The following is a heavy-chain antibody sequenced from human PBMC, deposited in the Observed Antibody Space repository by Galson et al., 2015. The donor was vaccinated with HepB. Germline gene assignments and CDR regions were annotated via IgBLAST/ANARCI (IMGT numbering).Heavy chain of an antibody. CDR3: ARGSNEDALIAVAGPPRFDY. CDR1: GGSFSGYY. V-gene: IGHV4-34*01. Sequence: SETLSLTCAVYGGSFSGYYWSWIRQPPGKGLEWIGEINHSGSTNYDPSLKSRVTISVDTSKNQFSLKLSSVTAADTAVYYCARGSNEDALIAVAGPPRFDYWGQGTLVTVSS. J-gene: IGHJ4*02. CDR2: INHSGST. D-gene: IGHD6-19*01.